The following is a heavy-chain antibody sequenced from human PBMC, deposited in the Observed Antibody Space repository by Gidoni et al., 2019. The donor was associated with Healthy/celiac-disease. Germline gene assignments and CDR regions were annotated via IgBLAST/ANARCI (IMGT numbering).Heavy chain of an antibody. J-gene: IGHJ3*02. V-gene: IGHV4-31*03. CDR3: ARDPIQLIDAFDI. CDR1: GGSTSSGGYY. D-gene: IGHD5-18*01. Sequence: QVQLQESGPGLVKPSQTLSLTCTFSGGSTSSGGYYWSWIRQHPGKGLEWIGYIYYSGSTYYNPSLKSRVTISGDTSKNQFSLKLSSVTAADTAVYYCARDPIQLIDAFDIWGQGTMVTVSS. CDR2: IYYSGST.